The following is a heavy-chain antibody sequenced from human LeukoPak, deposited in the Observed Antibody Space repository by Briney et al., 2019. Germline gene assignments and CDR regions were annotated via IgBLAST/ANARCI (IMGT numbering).Heavy chain of an antibody. J-gene: IGHJ3*02. V-gene: IGHV3-30-3*01. CDR2: ISYDGSNK. CDR3: ARDASYYYDRSGLSAFDI. D-gene: IGHD3-22*01. CDR1: GFTFSSYA. Sequence: PGRSLRLSCAASGFTFSSYAMHWVRQASGKGLEWVAVISYDGSNKYYADSVKGRFTISRDNSKNTLYLQMNSLRAEDTAVYYCARDASYYYDRSGLSAFDIWGQGTMVTVSS.